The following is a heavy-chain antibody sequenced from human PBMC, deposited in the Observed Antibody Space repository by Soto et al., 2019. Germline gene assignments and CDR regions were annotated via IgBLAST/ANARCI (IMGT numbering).Heavy chain of an antibody. Sequence: NPGGSLRLSCAASGFTFSSYSMNWVRQAPGKGLEWVSSISSSSSYIYYADSVKGRFTISRDNAKNSLYLQMNSLRAEDTAVYYCATEPDYYGSGSYYNDYWGQGTLVTSPQ. CDR2: ISSSSSYI. J-gene: IGHJ4*02. CDR1: GFTFSSYS. V-gene: IGHV3-21*01. CDR3: ATEPDYYGSGSYYNDY. D-gene: IGHD3-10*01.